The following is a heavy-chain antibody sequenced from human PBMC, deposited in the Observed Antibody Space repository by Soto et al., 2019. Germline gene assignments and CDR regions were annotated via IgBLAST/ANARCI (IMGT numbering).Heavy chain of an antibody. CDR1: GGTCSTYS. J-gene: IGHJ5*02. CDR2: IIPILDVV. V-gene: IGHV1-69*02. D-gene: IGHD2-2*01. CDR3: ARGFAVVPAPDSGLNWFDP. Sequence: QVQLVQSGAEVKKPGSSVNVSCKGSGGTCSTYSIGWVRQAPGQGLEWIGRIIPILDVVDYAQKFQDRVTITSDKSTNTAYMGLSSLRSDDTAVYFCARGFAVVPAPDSGLNWFDPWGQGTLVTVSS.